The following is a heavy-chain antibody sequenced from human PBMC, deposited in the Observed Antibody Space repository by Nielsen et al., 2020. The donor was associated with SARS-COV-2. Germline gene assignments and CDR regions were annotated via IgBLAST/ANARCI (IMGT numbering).Heavy chain of an antibody. CDR3: AKDHCSSASCYWIRTGGFDY. V-gene: IGHV3-30*18. CDR2: ISYDGSNK. J-gene: IGHJ4*02. D-gene: IGHD2-2*01. CDR1: GFNFSSYG. Sequence: GGSLRLSCAASGFNFSSYGMHWVRQAPGKGLEWVTIISYDGSNKYYADSVKGRFTISRDNSKNTLYLQMNSLRAEDTAVYYCAKDHCSSASCYWIRTGGFDYWGQGTLVTVSS.